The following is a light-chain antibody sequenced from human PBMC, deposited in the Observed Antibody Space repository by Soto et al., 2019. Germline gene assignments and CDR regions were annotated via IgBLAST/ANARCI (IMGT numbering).Light chain of an antibody. V-gene: IGLV2-23*01. J-gene: IGLJ2*01. CDR1: SSDVGSYNL. CDR2: EGI. Sequence: HSALTQPASVSGYPGQSITISCTGTSSDVGSYNLVSWYQQHPGKAPKLMIYEGIKRPSGVSNRFSGSKSGNTASLTISGLQAEDQADYYCCSYAGSSTDVVFGGGTKLTVL. CDR3: CSYAGSSTDVV.